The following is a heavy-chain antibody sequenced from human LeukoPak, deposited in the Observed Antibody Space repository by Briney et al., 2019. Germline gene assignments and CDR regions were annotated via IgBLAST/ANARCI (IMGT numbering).Heavy chain of an antibody. J-gene: IGHJ1*01. D-gene: IGHD4-17*01. CDR1: GFTFSSYS. CDR2: INSSRSYI. V-gene: IGHV3-21*01. CDR3: ARSKRTTVTFLLDN. Sequence: GGSLTLSCAASGFTFSSYSMNWVRQPPGKGLEWVSSINSSRSYIYYADSAKSRFNISRDNAKNSLYLQMNSLRAEDTAVYYCARSKRTTVTFLLDNGGQGTVVTVS.